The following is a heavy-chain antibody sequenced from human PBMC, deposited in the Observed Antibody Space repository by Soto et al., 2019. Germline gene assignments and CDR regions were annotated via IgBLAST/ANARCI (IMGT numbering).Heavy chain of an antibody. D-gene: IGHD3-10*01. CDR1: GGSFSGYY. Sequence: SETLSLTCAVYGGSFSGYYWSWIRQPPGKGLEWIGEINHSGSTNYNPSLKSRVTISVDTSKNQFSLKLSSVTAADTAVYYCASQGGSGSYYNFDYWGQGTLVTVSS. J-gene: IGHJ4*02. CDR3: ASQGGSGSYYNFDY. V-gene: IGHV4-34*01. CDR2: INHSGST.